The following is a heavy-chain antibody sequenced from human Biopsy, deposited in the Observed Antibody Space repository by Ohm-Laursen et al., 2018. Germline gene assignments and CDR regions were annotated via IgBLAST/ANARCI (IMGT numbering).Heavy chain of an antibody. Sequence: TLSLTCTVSGVSITAYYWSWVRQPPGKALECLGHIDWDDDKFYSPSLETRLSLSKDTTTNQVVLTLTDVDPEDTATYYCARTRAHNFGALEFWGQGILVTVSS. CDR1: GVSITAYYW. CDR3: ARTRAHNFGALEF. CDR2: IDWDDDK. D-gene: IGHD1-1*01. J-gene: IGHJ4*01. V-gene: IGHV2-70*18.